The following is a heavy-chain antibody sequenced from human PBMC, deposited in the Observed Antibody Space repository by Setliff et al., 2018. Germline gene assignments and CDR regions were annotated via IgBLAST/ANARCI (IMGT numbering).Heavy chain of an antibody. D-gene: IGHD4-17*01. V-gene: IGHV1-69*13. CDR1: GGTFSSYA. CDR2: IIPIFGTT. J-gene: IGHJ5*02. Sequence: SVKVSCKASGGTFSSYAISWVRQAPGQGLEWMGGIIPIFGTTNYAQKFQGRVTITADESTSTAYMELSSLRSEDTAVYYCARVGFQDVNDYGDYYAGWFDPWGQGTLVTVSS. CDR3: ARVGFQDVNDYGDYYAGWFDP.